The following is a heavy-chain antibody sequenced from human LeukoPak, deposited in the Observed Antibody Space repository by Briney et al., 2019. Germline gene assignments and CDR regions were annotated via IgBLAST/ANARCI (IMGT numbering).Heavy chain of an antibody. V-gene: IGHV4-59*01. D-gene: IGHD3-22*01. J-gene: IGHJ4*02. CDR1: GGSISSYY. CDR3: AREIGVVPHLDY. CDR2: IYYSGST. Sequence: PSETLSLTCTVSGGSISSYYWSWIRQPPGKGLEWIGYIYYSGSTNYNPSLKSRVTISVDTSKSQFSLKLSSVTAADTAVYYCAREIGVVPHLDYWGQGTLVTVSS.